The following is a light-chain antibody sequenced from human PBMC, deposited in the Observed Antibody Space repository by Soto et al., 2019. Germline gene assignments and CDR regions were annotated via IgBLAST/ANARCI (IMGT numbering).Light chain of an antibody. V-gene: IGKV1-8*01. CDR2: AAS. J-gene: IGKJ1*01. Sequence: AIRMTQSPSSFSASTGDRVTITCRASQGISSYFAWYQQKPGKAPKLLIYAASTLQSGVPSRFSGSGSGTDFTLTISCLQSEDFATYYCHQYYSYPHTFGQGTKVEIK. CDR3: HQYYSYPHT. CDR1: QGISSY.